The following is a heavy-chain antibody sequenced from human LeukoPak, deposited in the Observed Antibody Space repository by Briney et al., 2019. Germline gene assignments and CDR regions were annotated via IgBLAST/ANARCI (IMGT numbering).Heavy chain of an antibody. CDR1: GGSISSYY. CDR2: IYYSGST. CDR3: ARLLVVVPAASSPRNYYYYGMDV. Sequence: SETLSLTCTVSGGSISSYYWSWIRQPPGKGLEWIGYIYYSGSTNYNPSLKSRVTISVDTSMNQFSLKLSSVTAADTAVYYCARLLVVVPAASSPRNYYYYGMDVWGQGTTVTVSS. V-gene: IGHV4-59*08. J-gene: IGHJ6*02. D-gene: IGHD2-2*01.